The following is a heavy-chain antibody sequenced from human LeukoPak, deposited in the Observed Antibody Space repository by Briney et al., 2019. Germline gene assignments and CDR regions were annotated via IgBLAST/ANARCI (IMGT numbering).Heavy chain of an antibody. CDR1: GFSLSTSGVG. D-gene: IGHD3-3*01. CDR2: IYWNDDK. V-gene: IGHV2-5*01. J-gene: IGHJ5*02. CDR3: AHRPYDFWSGYATFDP. Sequence: SGPTLVNPTQTLTLTCTFSGFSLSTSGVGVGWIRQPPGKALEWLALIYWNDDKRYSPSLKSRLTITKDTSKNQVVLTMTNMDPVDTATYYCAHRPYDFWSGYATFDPGGQGTLVTVSS.